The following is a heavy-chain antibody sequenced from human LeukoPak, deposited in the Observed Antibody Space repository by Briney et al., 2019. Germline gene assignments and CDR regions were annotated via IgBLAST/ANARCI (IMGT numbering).Heavy chain of an antibody. CDR1: GSSISSAYY. V-gene: IGHV4-38-2*02. J-gene: IGHJ6*03. CDR2: IYHSGNT. CDR3: AKEITGGLYYMDV. D-gene: IGHD3-10*01. Sequence: SSETLSLTCTVSGSSISSAYYWGWIRQPPGQGLGWIANIYHSGNTYYTPPLKSRVTISVDTSKNQFSLKLSSVTAADTAVYYCAKEITGGLYYMDVWGKGTTVTVSS.